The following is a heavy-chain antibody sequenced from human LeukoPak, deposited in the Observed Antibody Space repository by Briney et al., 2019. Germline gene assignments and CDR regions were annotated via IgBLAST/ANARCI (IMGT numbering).Heavy chain of an antibody. Sequence: PGGSLRLSCAASGFTFSSYAMSWVRQAPGKGLEWVSAISGSGGSTYYADSVKGRFTISRDNSKNTLYLQMNSLRAEDTAVYYCAKDVEYYDSSGHFDYWGQGTLVTVSS. V-gene: IGHV3-23*01. CDR1: GFTFSSYA. D-gene: IGHD3-22*01. CDR3: AKDVEYYDSSGHFDY. CDR2: ISGSGGST. J-gene: IGHJ4*02.